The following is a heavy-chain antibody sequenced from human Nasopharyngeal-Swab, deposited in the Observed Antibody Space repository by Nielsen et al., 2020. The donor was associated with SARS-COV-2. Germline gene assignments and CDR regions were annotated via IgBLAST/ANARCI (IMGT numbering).Heavy chain of an antibody. CDR2: MDPNSGNT. D-gene: IGHD6-19*01. CDR3: ARDPTSVAGTGDYYYGMDV. Sequence: ASVKVSCKASGYTFTSYDINWVRQATGQGLEWMGWMDPNSGNTGYAQKFQGRVTMTRDTSISTAYMELSRLRSDDTAVYYCARDPTSVAGTGDYYYGMDVWGQGTTVTVSS. J-gene: IGHJ6*02. CDR1: GYTFTSYD. V-gene: IGHV1-8*01.